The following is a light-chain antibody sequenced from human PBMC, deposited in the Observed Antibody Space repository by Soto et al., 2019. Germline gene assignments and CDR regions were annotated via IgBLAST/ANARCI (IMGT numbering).Light chain of an antibody. V-gene: IGKV1D-13*01. CDR3: QQFNNYLALT. CDR1: QGISSA. J-gene: IGKJ4*01. CDR2: DAS. Sequence: AIQLTQFPSSLSASVGDRVTITCRASQGISSALAWYQQKPGKAPKLLIYDASSLESGVPSRFSGSGSGTDFTLTISSLQPEDFATYYCQQFNNYLALTFGGGTKVDIK.